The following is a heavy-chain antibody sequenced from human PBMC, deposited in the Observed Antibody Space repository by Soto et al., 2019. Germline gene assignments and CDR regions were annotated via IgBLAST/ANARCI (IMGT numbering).Heavy chain of an antibody. CDR3: ARDRRGDSSSDPPFDY. J-gene: IGHJ4*02. Sequence: QVQLVQSGAEVKKPGSSVKVSCKASGGTFSSYAISWVRQAPGQGLEWMGGIIPIFDTANYAQKFQGRVTITADESTSTAYMELSSLRSEDTAVYYCARDRRGDSSSDPPFDYWGQGTLVTVSS. CDR2: IIPIFDTA. CDR1: GGTFSSYA. V-gene: IGHV1-69*01. D-gene: IGHD6-6*01.